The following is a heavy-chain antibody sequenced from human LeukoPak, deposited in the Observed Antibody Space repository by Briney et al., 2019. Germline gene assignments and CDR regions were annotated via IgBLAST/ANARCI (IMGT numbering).Heavy chain of an antibody. J-gene: IGHJ4*02. Sequence: SETLSLTCTVSGGSISSYYWSWIRQPPGKGLEWIGYIYYSGSTNYNPSLKSRVTISVDTSKNQFSLKLTSVTAADTAVYYCARGHSYPDYWGQGTLVTVSS. V-gene: IGHV4-59*01. CDR1: GGSISSYY. CDR3: ARGHSYPDY. D-gene: IGHD3-16*02. CDR2: IYYSGST.